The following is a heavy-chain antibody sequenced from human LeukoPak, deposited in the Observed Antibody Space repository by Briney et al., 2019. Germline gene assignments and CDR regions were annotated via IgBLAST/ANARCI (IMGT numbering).Heavy chain of an antibody. CDR3: ARDATPDGVVLDY. CDR1: GFTFSPYS. D-gene: IGHD2-8*02. Sequence: PGGSLRLSCAASGFTFSPYSMNWVRQAPGKGLEWVSSISGSSSYISYADSVKGRFTISRDNAKKSLYLRMNSLRADDTAVYYCARDATPDGVVLDYWGQGALVTVSS. J-gene: IGHJ4*02. CDR2: ISGSSSYI. V-gene: IGHV3-21*04.